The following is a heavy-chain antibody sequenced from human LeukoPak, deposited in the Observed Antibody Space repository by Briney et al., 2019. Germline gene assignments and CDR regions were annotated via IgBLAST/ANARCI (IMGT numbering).Heavy chain of an antibody. CDR3: ARDSRRGLWPLGY. CDR1: GFTFDDYA. V-gene: IGHV3-9*01. CDR2: ISWNSGSI. J-gene: IGHJ4*02. Sequence: GGSLRLSCAASGFTFDDYAMHWVRQAPGKGLEWVSGISWNSGSIGYADSVKGRFTISRDNSKNTLYLQMNSLRAEDTAVYYCARDSRRGLWPLGYWGQGTLVTVSS. D-gene: IGHD2/OR15-2a*01.